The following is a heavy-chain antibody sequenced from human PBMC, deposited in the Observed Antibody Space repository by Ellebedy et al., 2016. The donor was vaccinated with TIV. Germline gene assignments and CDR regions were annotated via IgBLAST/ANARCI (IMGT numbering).Heavy chain of an antibody. CDR2: IYPGDSDT. CDR1: GYSFTSYW. Sequence: GGSLRLSXKGSGYSFTSYWIGWVRQMPGKGLEWMGIIYPGDSDTRYSPSFQGQVTISADKSISTAYLQWSSLKASDTAMYYCARQRVQLWSPGPNWFDPWGQGTLVTVSS. D-gene: IGHD5-18*01. J-gene: IGHJ5*02. CDR3: ARQRVQLWSPGPNWFDP. V-gene: IGHV5-51*01.